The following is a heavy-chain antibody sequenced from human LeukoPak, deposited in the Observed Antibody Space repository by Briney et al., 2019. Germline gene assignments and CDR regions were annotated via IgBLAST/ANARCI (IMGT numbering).Heavy chain of an antibody. CDR3: ARDRAYNMVRGVILGGAIY. Sequence: GASVKVSCKASGYTFTGYYMHWVRQAPGQGLEWMGWINPNSGGTNYAQKFQGRVTMTRDTSISTAYMELSRLRSDDTAVYYCARDRAYNMVRGVILGGAIYWDQGTLVAVSS. V-gene: IGHV1-2*02. CDR2: INPNSGGT. CDR1: GYTFTGYY. D-gene: IGHD3-10*01. J-gene: IGHJ4*02.